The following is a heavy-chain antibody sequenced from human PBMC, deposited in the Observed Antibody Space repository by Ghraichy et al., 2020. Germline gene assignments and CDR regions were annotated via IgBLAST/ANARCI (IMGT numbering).Heavy chain of an antibody. CDR3: AKGGIRWYFDS. J-gene: IGHJ4*02. CDR2: FTSGGNT. V-gene: IGHV3-23*01. CDR1: GFTFSSYA. Sequence: GGSLRLSCAASGFTFSSYAMNWVRQAPGKGLEWVAVFTSGGNTYYAGSVKGRFTISRDNSRNTVSLQMKTLRAEDTASYYCAKGGIRWYFDSWGQGTLVAVSS. D-gene: IGHD3-3*01.